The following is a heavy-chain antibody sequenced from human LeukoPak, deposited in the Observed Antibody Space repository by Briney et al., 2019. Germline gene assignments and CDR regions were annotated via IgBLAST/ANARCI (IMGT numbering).Heavy chain of an antibody. J-gene: IGHJ6*02. CDR1: GYTFTGYY. Sequence: ASVKVSCKASGYTFTGYYIHWVRQAPGQGLEWMGGIIPIFGTANYAQKFQGRVTITADESTSTAYMELSSLRSEDTAVYYCARNPGAVAGTVDYYYYGMDVWGQGATVTVSS. D-gene: IGHD6-19*01. CDR3: ARNPGAVAGTVDYYYYGMDV. V-gene: IGHV1-69*13. CDR2: IIPIFGTA.